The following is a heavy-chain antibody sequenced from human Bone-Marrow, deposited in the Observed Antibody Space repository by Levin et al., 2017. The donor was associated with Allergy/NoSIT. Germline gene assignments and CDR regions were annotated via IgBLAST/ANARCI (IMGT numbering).Heavy chain of an antibody. CDR3: ARLDFNYGSYY. Sequence: PGESLKISCAVSGFTVSNHYMSWVRQAPGKGLEWVSLIYSGGGTHYADSVKARFTISRDNSKNTVYLQMNSLRADDTAVYYCARLDFNYGSYYWGQGTLVTVSS. CDR2: IYSGGGT. J-gene: IGHJ4*02. V-gene: IGHV3-66*04. D-gene: IGHD3-10*01. CDR1: GFTVSNHY.